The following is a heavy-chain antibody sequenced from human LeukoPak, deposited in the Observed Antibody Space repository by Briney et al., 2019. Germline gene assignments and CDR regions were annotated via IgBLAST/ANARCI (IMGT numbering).Heavy chain of an antibody. Sequence: SETLSLTCTVSGGSISSSSYYWGWIRQPPGKGLEWIGSIYYSGSTYYNPSLKSRVTISVDTSKNQFSLKLSSVTAADTAVYYCARGRRFSEDLRGSGAFDIWGQGTMVTVSS. CDR3: ARGRRFSEDLRGSGAFDI. D-gene: IGHD5-12*01. J-gene: IGHJ3*02. CDR2: IYYSGST. CDR1: GGSISSSSYY. V-gene: IGHV4-39*07.